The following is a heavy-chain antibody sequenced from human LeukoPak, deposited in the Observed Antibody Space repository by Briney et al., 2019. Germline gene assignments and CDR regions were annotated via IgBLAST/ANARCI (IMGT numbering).Heavy chain of an antibody. CDR1: GFTFSSYA. J-gene: IGHJ4*02. V-gene: IGHV3-23*01. D-gene: IGHD3-9*01. CDR3: AKDPIWAYHDILTAEDYFDY. CDR2: HSGGGGST. Sequence: GGSLRLSCAASGFTFSSYAMSWVRQAPGKGLEWVSAHSGGGGSTYYADSVKGRFTISRDNSKNTLYLHMNSLRAEDTAVYYGAKDPIWAYHDILTAEDYFDYWGQGTLVTVSS.